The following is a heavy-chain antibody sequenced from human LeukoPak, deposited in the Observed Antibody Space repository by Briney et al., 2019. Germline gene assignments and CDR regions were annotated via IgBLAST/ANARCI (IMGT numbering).Heavy chain of an antibody. CDR1: GYSFTSYW. Sequence: GESLKISCKGSGYSFTSYWIGWVRPMPGKGLEWMGIIYPGDSYTRYSPSFQGQVTISADKSISTAYLQWSSLEASDTAMYYSARQAKGVSGYCSSTSCYEGPDYWGQGTLVTVSS. J-gene: IGHJ4*02. V-gene: IGHV5-51*01. CDR3: ARQAKGVSGYCSSTSCYEGPDY. D-gene: IGHD2-2*03. CDR2: IYPGDSYT.